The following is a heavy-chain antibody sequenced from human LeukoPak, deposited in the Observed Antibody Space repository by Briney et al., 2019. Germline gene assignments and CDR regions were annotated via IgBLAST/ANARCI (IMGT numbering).Heavy chain of an antibody. CDR2: IKQDGSEK. D-gene: IGHD7-27*01. J-gene: IGHJ3*02. V-gene: IGHV3-7*01. CDR3: ARDYGDVGAFDI. Sequence: GGSLRLSCAASGFTFSTYLMSSVRQAPGKGLEWVANIKQDGSEKYYVDSVKGRFTVSRDNATNSLYLQVNSLRAEDTAVYYCARDYGDVGAFDIWGQGTMVTVSS. CDR1: GFTFSTYL.